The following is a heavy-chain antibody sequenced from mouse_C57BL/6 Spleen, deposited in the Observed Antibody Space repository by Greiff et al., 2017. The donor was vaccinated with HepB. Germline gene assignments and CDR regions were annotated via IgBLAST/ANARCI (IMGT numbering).Heavy chain of an antibody. D-gene: IGHD2-4*01. Sequence: QVQLQQPGAELVMPGASVKLSCKASGYTFTSYWMHWVKQRPGQGLEWIGEIDPSDSYTNYNQKFKGKSTLTVDKSSSTAYMQLSSLTSEDSAVYYCARGRLRPFVFDYWGQGTTLTVSS. CDR2: IDPSDSYT. J-gene: IGHJ2*01. V-gene: IGHV1-69*01. CDR3: ARGRLRPFVFDY. CDR1: GYTFTSYW.